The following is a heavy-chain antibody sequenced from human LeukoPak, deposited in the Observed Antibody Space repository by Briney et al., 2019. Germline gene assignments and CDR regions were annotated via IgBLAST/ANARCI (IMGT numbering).Heavy chain of an antibody. V-gene: IGHV3-7*01. CDR2: IKQDGSEE. J-gene: IGHJ4*02. CDR3: ARVPLPPTYYDFWSGYYLYYFDY. D-gene: IGHD3-3*01. CDR1: GFTFSSYW. Sequence: GGSLRLSCAASGFTFSSYWMSWVRQAPGKGLEWVANIKQDGSEEYYVDSVKGRFTISRDNAKNSLYLQMNSLRAEDTAVYYCARVPLPPTYYDFWSGYYLYYFDYWGQGTLVTVSS.